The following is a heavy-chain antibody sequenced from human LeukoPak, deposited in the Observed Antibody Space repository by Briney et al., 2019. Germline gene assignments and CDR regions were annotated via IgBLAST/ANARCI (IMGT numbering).Heavy chain of an antibody. Sequence: GGSLRLSCAASGFTFSSYSMNWVRQAPGKGLEWVSSISSSSSYIYYADSVKGRFTISRDNAKNSLYLQMNSLRAEDTAVYYCAREGSSWPMNFDYWGQGTLVTVSS. CDR2: ISSSSSYI. J-gene: IGHJ4*02. D-gene: IGHD6-13*01. V-gene: IGHV3-21*01. CDR1: GFTFSSYS. CDR3: AREGSSWPMNFDY.